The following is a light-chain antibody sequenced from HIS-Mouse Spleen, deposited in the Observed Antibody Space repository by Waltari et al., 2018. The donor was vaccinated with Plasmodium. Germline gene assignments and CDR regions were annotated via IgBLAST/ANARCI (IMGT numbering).Light chain of an antibody. CDR1: NIGSKN. CDR3: QVWDSSTVV. CDR2: RAR. V-gene: IGLV3-9*01. Sequence: SYELTQPLSVSVALGQTARITCGGNNIGSKNVHWYQQKPGQAPVLVIYRARNRPAGIPERFSGSNPGNTATLTIGRAQAGDGADYYCQVWDSSTVVFGGGTKLTVL. J-gene: IGLJ2*01.